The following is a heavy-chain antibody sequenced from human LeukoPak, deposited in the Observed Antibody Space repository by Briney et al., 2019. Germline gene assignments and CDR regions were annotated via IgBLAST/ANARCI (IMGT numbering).Heavy chain of an antibody. J-gene: IGHJ4*02. CDR2: ISSSSSYI. Sequence: GGTLRLSCAASGLTFSSYSMNWVRQAPGKGLEWVSSISSSSSYIYYADSVKGRFTISRDNAKNSLYLQMNSLRAEDTAVYYCARAGIVGAWGFDYWGQGTLVTVSS. D-gene: IGHD1-26*01. CDR1: GLTFSSYS. V-gene: IGHV3-21*04. CDR3: ARAGIVGAWGFDY.